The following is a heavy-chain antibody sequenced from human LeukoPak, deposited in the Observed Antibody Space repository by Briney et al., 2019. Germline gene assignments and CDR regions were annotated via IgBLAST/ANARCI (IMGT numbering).Heavy chain of an antibody. J-gene: IGHJ3*02. CDR1: GFTFDDYG. CDR3: ARATGYSSSWNDAFDI. V-gene: IGHV3-20*04. CDR2: INWNGGST. D-gene: IGHD6-13*01. Sequence: GGSLRLSCAASGFTFDDYGMSWVRQAPGKGLEWVSGINWNGGSTGYADSVKGRFTISRDNAKNSLYLQMNSLRAEDTALYYCARATGYSSSWNDAFDIWGQGTMVTVSS.